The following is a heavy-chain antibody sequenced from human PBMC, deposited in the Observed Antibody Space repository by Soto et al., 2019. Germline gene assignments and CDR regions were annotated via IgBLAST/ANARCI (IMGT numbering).Heavy chain of an antibody. J-gene: IGHJ5*02. CDR1: GFTFSSYA. D-gene: IGHD2-21*01. CDR3: ARDFRSIDPQNWFDP. Sequence: PGGSLRLSCAASGFTFSSYAMHWVRQAPGKGLEWVAVISYDGSNKYYADSVKGRFTISRDNSKNTLYLQMNSLRAEDTAVYYCARDFRSIDPQNWFDPWGQGTLVTVSS. CDR2: ISYDGSNK. V-gene: IGHV3-30-3*01.